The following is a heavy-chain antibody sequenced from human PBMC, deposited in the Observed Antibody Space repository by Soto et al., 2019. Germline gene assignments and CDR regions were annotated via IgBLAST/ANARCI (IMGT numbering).Heavy chain of an antibody. J-gene: IGHJ5*02. D-gene: IGHD3-10*01. CDR1: GGSFSGYY. CDR3: ARSGYYGSGSYYPRNWFDP. V-gene: IGHV4-34*01. CDR2: INHSGST. Sequence: PSEPLSLTCAVYGGSFSGYYWSCIRHPPGKGLEWIGEINHSGSTNYNPSLKSRVTISVDTSKNQFSLKLSSVTAADTAVCYCARSGYYGSGSYYPRNWFDPWGQGTLVTVSS.